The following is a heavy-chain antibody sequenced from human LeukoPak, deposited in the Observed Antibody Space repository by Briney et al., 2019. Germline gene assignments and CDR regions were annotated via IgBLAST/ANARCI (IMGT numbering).Heavy chain of an antibody. CDR1: GFIFSSYG. V-gene: IGHV3-21*01. CDR3: ARGLDNYGSGSSD. D-gene: IGHD3-10*01. J-gene: IGHJ4*02. CDR2: ISGSGSGGST. Sequence: GSLRLSCAASGFIFSSYGMTWVRQAPGKGLEWVSSISGSGSGGSTYYADSVKGRFTISRDNAKNSLYLQMNSLRAEDTAVYYCARGLDNYGSGSSDWGQGTLVTVSS.